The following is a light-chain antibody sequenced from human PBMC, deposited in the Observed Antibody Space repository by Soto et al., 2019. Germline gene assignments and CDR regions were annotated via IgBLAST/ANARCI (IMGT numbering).Light chain of an antibody. Sequence: QSPRAQPASVSVSPGKSITISCSGTSSDIGAYDLVSWYQQHPGRAPKLIIYEVSHRFSGLSYRFSGSKSGNTASLTISGLQAEDEGDYYCTSFAPGRIYVFGSGTKVTGL. CDR3: TSFAPGRIYV. V-gene: IGLV2-14*03. J-gene: IGLJ1*01. CDR1: SSDIGAYDL. CDR2: EVS.